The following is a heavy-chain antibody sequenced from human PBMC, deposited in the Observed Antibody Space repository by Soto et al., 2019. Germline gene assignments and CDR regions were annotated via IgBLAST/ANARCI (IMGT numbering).Heavy chain of an antibody. Sequence: PSETLSLTCTVSGGSISSGDYYWSWIRQPPGKGLEWIGYIYYSGSTYYNPSLKSRVTISVDTSKNQFSLKLSSVTAADTAVYYCAGERPIIARVKAAFDIWGQGTMVTVSS. CDR2: IYYSGST. CDR3: AGERPIIARVKAAFDI. D-gene: IGHD3-16*02. CDR1: GGSISSGDYY. V-gene: IGHV4-30-4*01. J-gene: IGHJ3*02.